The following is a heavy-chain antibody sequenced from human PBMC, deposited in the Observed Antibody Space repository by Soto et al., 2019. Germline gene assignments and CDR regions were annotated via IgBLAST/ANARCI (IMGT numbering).Heavy chain of an antibody. CDR3: EKDRAAVAPTGAE. D-gene: IGHD6-19*01. CDR2: ISGSGGST. J-gene: IGHJ4*02. V-gene: IGHV3-23*01. CDR1: GFTFSGYA. Sequence: HHGGSLRLSCAASGFTFSGYAMSWVRQAPGKGLEWVSAISGSGGSTYYADSVKGRFTISRDNSKSTLYLKMTSLRAEDTAVYYCEKDRAAVAPTGAEWGRGTLVPVSS.